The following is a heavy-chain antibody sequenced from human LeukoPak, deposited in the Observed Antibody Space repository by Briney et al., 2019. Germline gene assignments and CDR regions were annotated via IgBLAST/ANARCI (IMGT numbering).Heavy chain of an antibody. J-gene: IGHJ4*02. Sequence: ASETLSLTCSVSGDSISSSSYYGGWIRQPPGRGLEWIGNINYSGRTYYSTSLKSRVTISVDTSKNQFSLKLSSVTAADTAVYYCARDRYYYDSSGYYLFDYWGQGTLVTVSS. CDR1: GDSISSSSYY. CDR2: INYSGRT. V-gene: IGHV4-39*02. CDR3: ARDRYYYDSSGYYLFDY. D-gene: IGHD3-22*01.